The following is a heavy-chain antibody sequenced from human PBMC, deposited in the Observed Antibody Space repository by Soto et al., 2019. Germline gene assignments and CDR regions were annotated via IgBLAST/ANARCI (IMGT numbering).Heavy chain of an antibody. CDR2: ISSSGNTI. Sequence: QVQLVESGGGLVKTSGSLRIACAASGFTFSDYYMSWVRQAPEKGLEWVSYISSSGNTIYYADSVKGRFTISRDNAKNSVYLQMNSLRAEDTALYFCAKMSSENYYDPVFSWGQGTLVTVSS. CDR3: AKMSSENYYDPVFS. J-gene: IGHJ4*02. CDR1: GFTFSDYY. V-gene: IGHV3-11*01. D-gene: IGHD3-22*01.